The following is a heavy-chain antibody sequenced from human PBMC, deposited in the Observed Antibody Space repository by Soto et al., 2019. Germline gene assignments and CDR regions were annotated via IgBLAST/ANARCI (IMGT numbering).Heavy chain of an antibody. J-gene: IGHJ4*02. CDR3: AKEDYDSSRSIKFDD. D-gene: IGHD3-16*01. CDR2: ISGSGGST. V-gene: IGHV3-23*01. Sequence: GGSLRLSCAASGFTFSSYAMSWVRQAPGKGLEWVSAISGSGGSTYYADSVKGRFTISRDNSKNTPYLQMNSLRAEDTAVYYCAKEDYDSSRSIKFDDWGQGTLVTVSS. CDR1: GFTFSSYA.